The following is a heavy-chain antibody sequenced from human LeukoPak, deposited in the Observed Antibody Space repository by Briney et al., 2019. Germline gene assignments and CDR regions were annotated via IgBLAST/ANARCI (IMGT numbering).Heavy chain of an antibody. D-gene: IGHD2-15*01. Sequence: GGSLRLSCAASGFTFSTYEMNWVRQAPGKGLGWVSYISSSGSIKNYADSVKGRFTISRDNAKNSLYLQMNSLRAEDTAVYYCAKVSGGYDFDYWGQGTLVTVSS. CDR3: AKVSGGYDFDY. J-gene: IGHJ4*02. CDR1: GFTFSTYE. CDR2: ISSSGSIK. V-gene: IGHV3-48*03.